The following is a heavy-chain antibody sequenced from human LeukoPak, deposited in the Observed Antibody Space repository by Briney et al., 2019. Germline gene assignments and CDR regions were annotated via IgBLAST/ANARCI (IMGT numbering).Heavy chain of an antibody. V-gene: IGHV1-69*13. CDR1: GGTFSSYA. CDR2: IIPIFGTA. CDR3: ARTAMYGSGSGYYYGMDV. Sequence: SVKVSCKASGGTFSSYAISWVRQAPGQGLEWMGGIIPIFGTANYAQKFQGRVTITADESTSTAYMELSSLRSEDTDVYYCARTAMYGSGSGYYYGMDVWGKGTTVTVSS. D-gene: IGHD3-10*01. J-gene: IGHJ6*04.